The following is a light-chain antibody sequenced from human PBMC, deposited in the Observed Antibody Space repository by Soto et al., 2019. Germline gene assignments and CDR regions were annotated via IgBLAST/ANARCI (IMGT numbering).Light chain of an antibody. J-gene: IGKJ1*01. Sequence: IQMTQSPSSLSASVGERVTITCRASQGIRDELGWYQQKAGKAPNLLISAASRLQSGVPSRFSGRGSGTDFTLTISSLQPEDFATYYCLQDYDYTRTFGQGTKVDIX. V-gene: IGKV1-6*01. CDR3: LQDYDYTRT. CDR1: QGIRDE. CDR2: AAS.